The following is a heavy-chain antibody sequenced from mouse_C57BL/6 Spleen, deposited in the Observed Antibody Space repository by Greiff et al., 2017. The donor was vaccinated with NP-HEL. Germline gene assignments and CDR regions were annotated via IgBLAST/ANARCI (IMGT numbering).Heavy chain of an antibody. V-gene: IGHV1-50*01. CDR3: ARRYDYDGLRYYAMDY. D-gene: IGHD2-4*01. CDR2: IDPSDSYT. CDR1: GYTFTSYW. Sequence: QVQLQQPGAELVKPGASVKLSCKASGYTFTSYWMQWVKQRPGQGLEWIGEIDPSDSYTNYNQKFKGKATLTVDTSSSTAYMQLSSLTSEDSAVYYCARRYDYDGLRYYAMDYWGQGTSVTVSS. J-gene: IGHJ4*01.